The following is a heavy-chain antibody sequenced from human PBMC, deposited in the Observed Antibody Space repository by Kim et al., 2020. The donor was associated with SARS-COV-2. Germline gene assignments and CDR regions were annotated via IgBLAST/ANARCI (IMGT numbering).Heavy chain of an antibody. D-gene: IGHD3-10*01. CDR1: GNSFTSYW. CDR3: ARQYYYGPYYYYYGMDV. J-gene: IGHJ6*02. CDR2: IYPGDSDT. Sequence: GESLKISCKGSGNSFTSYWIGWVRQMPGKGLEWMGIIYPGDSDTRYSPSFQGQVTISADKSISTAYLQWSSLKASDTAMYYCARQYYYGPYYYYYGMDVWGQGTTVTVSS. V-gene: IGHV5-51*01.